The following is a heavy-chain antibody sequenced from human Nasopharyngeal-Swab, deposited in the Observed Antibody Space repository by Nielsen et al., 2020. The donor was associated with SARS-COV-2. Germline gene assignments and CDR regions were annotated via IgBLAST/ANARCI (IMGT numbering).Heavy chain of an antibody. CDR2: ISYDGSNK. Sequence: VRQAPGKGLEWVAVISYDGSNKYYADSVKGRFTISRDNSKNTLYLQMNSLRAEETAVYYCAREGGYRYGYRLYYYYGMDVWGQGTTVTVSS. D-gene: IGHD5-18*01. V-gene: IGHV3-30*03. CDR3: AREGGYRYGYRLYYYYGMDV. J-gene: IGHJ6*02.